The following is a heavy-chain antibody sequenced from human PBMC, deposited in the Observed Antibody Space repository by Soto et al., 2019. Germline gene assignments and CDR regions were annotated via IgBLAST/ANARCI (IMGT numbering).Heavy chain of an antibody. V-gene: IGHV3-33*05. CDR2: TSSDGSNN. Sequence: QVQLVESGGGVVQPGTSLRLSCVGSGFTFRSYVIHWVRQAPGKGLEWVALTSSDGSNNFYGDSVKGRFTISRHNSRNTVELQMDSLRFEDTALYYCARWGTTGGLDVWGQGTLVSVSS. J-gene: IGHJ4*02. CDR1: GFTFRSYV. D-gene: IGHD3-16*01. CDR3: ARWGTTGGLDV.